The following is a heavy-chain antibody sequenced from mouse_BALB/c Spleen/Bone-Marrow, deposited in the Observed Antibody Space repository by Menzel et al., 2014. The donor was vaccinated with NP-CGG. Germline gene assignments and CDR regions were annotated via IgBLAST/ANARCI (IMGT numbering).Heavy chain of an antibody. CDR2: INTYAGYT. CDR1: GYTFTTYW. CDR3: ARTSYRSAYFDY. Sequence: QVQLQQSGAELVTPGASVKMSCKASGYTFTTYWMHWVKQRPAKSLEWIGHINTYAGYTHYNQKFKGKATMTVDKSSSTAYMQRSSLSSEDSAIYYCARTSYRSAYFDYWGQGTPLTVSS. V-gene: IGHV1-69*02. J-gene: IGHJ2*01. D-gene: IGHD1-2*01.